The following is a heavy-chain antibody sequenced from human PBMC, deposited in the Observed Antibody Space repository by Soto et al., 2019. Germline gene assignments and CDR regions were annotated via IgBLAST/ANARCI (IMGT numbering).Heavy chain of an antibody. CDR3: ALRLGDPGRLYFDY. V-gene: IGHV4-31*03. CDR2: IYYSGST. D-gene: IGHD3-16*01. J-gene: IGHJ4*02. Sequence: PSETLSLTCTVSGGSISRGGYYWSWFRQHPGKGLEWIGYIYYSGSTYYNPLLKSRVTISVDTSKNQFSLKLSSVTAADTAVYYCALRLGDPGRLYFDYWGQGTLVTVSS. CDR1: GGSISRGGYY.